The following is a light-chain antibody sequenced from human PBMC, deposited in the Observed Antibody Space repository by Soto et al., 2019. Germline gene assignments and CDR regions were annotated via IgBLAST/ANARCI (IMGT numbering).Light chain of an antibody. CDR3: CSYAGSSTFV. CDR2: EVS. J-gene: IGLJ1*01. V-gene: IGLV2-23*02. Sequence: QSALTQPASVSGSPGQSITISCTGTSSDVGSYNLVSWYQQHPGKAPKLMIYEVSKRPSGVSNRFSGSKSGNTASLTISGLQVEDAADYYCCSYAGSSTFVFGTGTKLTVL. CDR1: SSDVGSYNL.